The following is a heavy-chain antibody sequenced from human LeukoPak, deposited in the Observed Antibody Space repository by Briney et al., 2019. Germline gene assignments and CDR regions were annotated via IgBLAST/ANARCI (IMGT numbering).Heavy chain of an antibody. Sequence: GASVKVSCKASGYTFTSYHMHWVRQAPGQGLEWMGIINPSGGSTSYAQKFQGRVTMTRDTSTSTVYMELSSLRSEDTAVYYCAREGPDTGGFDYWGQGTLVTVSS. J-gene: IGHJ4*02. CDR2: INPSGGST. V-gene: IGHV1-46*01. CDR3: AREGPDTGGFDY. CDR1: GYTFTSYH. D-gene: IGHD3-10*01.